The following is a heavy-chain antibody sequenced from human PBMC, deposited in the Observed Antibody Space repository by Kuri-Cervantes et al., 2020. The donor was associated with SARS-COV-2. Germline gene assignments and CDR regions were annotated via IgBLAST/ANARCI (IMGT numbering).Heavy chain of an antibody. Sequence: GSLRLSCAASGFTFSGHWIHWVRQAPGKGLEWVAVMSYDGSNKYYADSVKGRFTISRDNSKNTLYLQMNSLRAEDTAVYYCARGGVGYYYYYGMDVWGQGTTVTVSS. CDR2: MSYDGSNK. CDR3: ARGGVGYYYYYGMDV. D-gene: IGHD3-10*01. J-gene: IGHJ6*02. CDR1: GFTFSGHW. V-gene: IGHV3-30*14.